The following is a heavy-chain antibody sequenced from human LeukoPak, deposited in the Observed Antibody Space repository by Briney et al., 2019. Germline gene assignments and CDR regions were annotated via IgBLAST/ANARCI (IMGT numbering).Heavy chain of an antibody. CDR3: AVDLGSTWYFDY. D-gene: IGHD6-13*01. V-gene: IGHV3-74*01. CDR1: GFTFSRSW. Sequence: PGGSLRLSCAASGFTFSRSWMHWVRQTPGKGLGWLSRINYDGSSTSYADSVKGRFAISRDNAKNTLYLEMTGLRDEDVAVYYCAVDLGSTWYFDYWGQGSLVTVSS. CDR2: INYDGSST. J-gene: IGHJ4*02.